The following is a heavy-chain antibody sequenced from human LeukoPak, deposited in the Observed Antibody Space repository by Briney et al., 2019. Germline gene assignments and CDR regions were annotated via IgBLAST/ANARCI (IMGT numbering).Heavy chain of an antibody. V-gene: IGHV1-8*01. CDR2: MSPNSGDT. CDR1: GYTFTSYD. D-gene: IGHD7-27*01. J-gene: IGHJ4*02. CDR3: ARGPPNWGPDC. Sequence: ASVKVSCKASGYTFTSYDINWVRQATGQGLEWMGWMSPNSGDTGYAQKFQGRVTMTRNTSISAAYLGLSSLRSEDTAMYYCARGPPNWGPDCWGQGTLVIVSS.